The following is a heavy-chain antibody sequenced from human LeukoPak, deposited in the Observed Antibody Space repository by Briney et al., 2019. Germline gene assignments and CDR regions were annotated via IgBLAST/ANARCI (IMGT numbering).Heavy chain of an antibody. J-gene: IGHJ4*02. CDR3: AGYSIAAAGRVFDY. D-gene: IGHD6-13*01. CDR1: GGSISSYY. CDR2: IYTSGST. V-gene: IGHV4-4*07. Sequence: PSETLSLTCTVSGGSISSYYWSWIRQPAGKGLEWIGRIYTSGSTNYNPSLRSRVTMSVDTSKNQFSLKLSSVTAADTAVYYCAGYSIAAAGRVFDYWGQGTLVTVSS.